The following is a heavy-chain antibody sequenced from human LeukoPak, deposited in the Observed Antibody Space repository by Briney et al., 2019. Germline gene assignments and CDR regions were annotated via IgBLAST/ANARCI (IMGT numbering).Heavy chain of an antibody. D-gene: IGHD7-27*01. CDR2: IYSGGST. CDR3: ARELKLGTGDY. Sequence: PGGSLRLSCAASGFTVSSNYMSWVRQAPGKGLEWVSVIYSGGSTYYADSVKGRFTISRDNSKNTLYLQMNSLRAEDTAVYYCARELKLGTGDYWGQGTLVTVSS. J-gene: IGHJ4*02. V-gene: IGHV3-53*01. CDR1: GFTVSSNY.